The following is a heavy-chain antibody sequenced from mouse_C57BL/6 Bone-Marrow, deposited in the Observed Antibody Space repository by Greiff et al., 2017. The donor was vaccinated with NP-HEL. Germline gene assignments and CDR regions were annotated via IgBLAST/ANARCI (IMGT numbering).Heavy chain of an antibody. Sequence: EVQVVESGGDLVKPGGSLKLSCAASGFTFSSYGMSWVRQTPDKRLEWVATISSGGSYTYYPDSVKGRFTISRDNAKNTLYLQMSSLKSEDTAMYYCARQRYVDYWGQGTTLTVSS. J-gene: IGHJ2*01. CDR3: ARQRYVDY. CDR1: GFTFSSYG. CDR2: ISSGGSYT. V-gene: IGHV5-6*01.